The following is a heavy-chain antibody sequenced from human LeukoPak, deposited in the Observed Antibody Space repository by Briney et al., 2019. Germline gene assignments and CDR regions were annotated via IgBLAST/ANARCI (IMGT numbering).Heavy chain of an antibody. CDR3: ARTRTPLLWFGERPHSNWFDP. Sequence: ASVKVSCKASGYTFTSYDINWVRQATGQGLEWMGWMNPNSGNTGYAQKFQGRVTMTRNTSISTAYMELSSLRSEDTAVYYCARTRTPLLWFGERPHSNWFDPWGQGTLVTVSS. J-gene: IGHJ5*02. CDR1: GYTFTSYD. CDR2: MNPNSGNT. D-gene: IGHD3-10*01. V-gene: IGHV1-8*01.